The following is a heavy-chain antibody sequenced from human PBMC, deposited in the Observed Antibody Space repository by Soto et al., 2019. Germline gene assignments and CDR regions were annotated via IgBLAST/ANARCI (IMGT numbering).Heavy chain of an antibody. CDR2: INAGNGNT. CDR3: ASAYYDSSGSDLYYFDY. Sequence: SVEVSCRASAYTFSSYAMHWVRQAPGQRLEWMGWINAGNGNTKYSQKFQGRVTITRDTSASTAYMELSSLRSEDTAVYYCASAYYDSSGSDLYYFDYWGQGTLVTVSS. J-gene: IGHJ4*02. D-gene: IGHD3-22*01. V-gene: IGHV1-3*01. CDR1: AYTFSSYA.